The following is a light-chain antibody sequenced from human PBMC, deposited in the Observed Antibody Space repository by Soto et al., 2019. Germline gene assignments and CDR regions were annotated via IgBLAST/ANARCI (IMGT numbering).Light chain of an antibody. Sequence: QSVLTQPASVSGSPGQSITISCTGTSSDVGGYNYVSWYQQYPGKAPKLMIYEVSNRPSGVSNRFSGSKSGNTASLTISGLQAEDEADYYCSSDTISRTYVVFGGGTKLTVL. CDR2: EVS. CDR3: SSDTISRTYVV. CDR1: SSDVGGYNY. V-gene: IGLV2-14*01. J-gene: IGLJ2*01.